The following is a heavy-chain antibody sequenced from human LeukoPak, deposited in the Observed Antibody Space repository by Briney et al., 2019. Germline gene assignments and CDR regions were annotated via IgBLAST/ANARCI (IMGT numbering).Heavy chain of an antibody. CDR3: ARSVEYYYGSGKHDY. V-gene: IGHV3-21*01. CDR2: ISSSSTYI. J-gene: IGHJ4*02. CDR1: GFTFSSYS. D-gene: IGHD3-10*01. Sequence: PGGSLRLSCAASGFTFSSYSMNWVRQAPGKGLEWVSSISSSSTYIFYADSVKGRFTISRDNSKNTLYLQMNSLRAEDTAVYYCARSVEYYYGSGKHDYWGQGTLVTVSS.